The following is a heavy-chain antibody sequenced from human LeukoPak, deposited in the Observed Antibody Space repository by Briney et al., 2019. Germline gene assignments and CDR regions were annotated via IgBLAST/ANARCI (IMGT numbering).Heavy chain of an antibody. CDR1: GFTFSSSA. Sequence: GGSLRLSCAASGFTFSSSAMSWVRQAPGKGLEWVSAISNNGGYTYYADSVQGRFTISRDNPKSTLCLQMNSLRAEDTAVYYCAKQLGYCSDGSCYFPYWGQGTLVTVSS. CDR3: AKQLGYCSDGSCYFPY. J-gene: IGHJ4*02. V-gene: IGHV3-23*01. D-gene: IGHD2-15*01. CDR2: ISNNGGYT.